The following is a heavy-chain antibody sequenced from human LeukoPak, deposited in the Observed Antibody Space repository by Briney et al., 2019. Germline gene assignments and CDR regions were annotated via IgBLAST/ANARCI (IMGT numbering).Heavy chain of an antibody. CDR3: ARGPHQYCSGGSCYLDDP. CDR1: GYTFTSYD. D-gene: IGHD2-15*01. Sequence: GASVKVSCKASGYTFTSYDINWVRQATGQGLEWMGWMNPNSGNTGYAQKFQGRVTMTRNTSISTAYMELSSLRSEDTAVYYCARGPHQYCSGGSCYLDDPWGQGTLVTVSS. J-gene: IGHJ5*02. CDR2: MNPNSGNT. V-gene: IGHV1-8*01.